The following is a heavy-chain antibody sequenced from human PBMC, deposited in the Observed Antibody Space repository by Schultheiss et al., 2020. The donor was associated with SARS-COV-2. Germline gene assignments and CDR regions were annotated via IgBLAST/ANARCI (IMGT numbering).Heavy chain of an antibody. Sequence: SETLSLTCSVSGASISDYYWNWIRQSPRKGLEWIASTWHTNYNPSLKSRVTISVDTSKNQFSLKLSSVTAADTAVYYCARDHPPWYDSSGYYYYFDYWGQGTLVTVSS. CDR1: GASISDYY. CDR2: TWHT. V-gene: IGHV4-59*01. D-gene: IGHD3-22*01. J-gene: IGHJ4*02. CDR3: ARDHPPWYDSSGYYYYFDY.